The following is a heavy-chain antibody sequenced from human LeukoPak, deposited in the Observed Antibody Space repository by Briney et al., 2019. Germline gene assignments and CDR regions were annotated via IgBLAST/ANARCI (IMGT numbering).Heavy chain of an antibody. CDR2: FDPEDGET. D-gene: IGHD6-13*01. CDR3: ATARWQQLLFDY. V-gene: IGHV1-24*01. CDR1: GYTLIELS. J-gene: IGHJ4*02. Sequence: ASVKVSCKVSGYTLIELSMHWVRQAPGKGLEWMGGFDPEDGETIYAQKFQGRVTMTEDTSTDTAYMELSSLRSEDTAVYYCATARWQQLLFDYWGQGTLVTVSS.